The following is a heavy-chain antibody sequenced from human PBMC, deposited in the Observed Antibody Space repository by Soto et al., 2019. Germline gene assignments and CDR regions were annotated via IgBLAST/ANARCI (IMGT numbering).Heavy chain of an antibody. CDR1: GGSVSSTYYY. D-gene: IGHD2-8*02. CDR3: ARDKITGLFDY. CDR2: IYYSGRT. V-gene: IGHV4-61*01. J-gene: IGHJ4*02. Sequence: PSETLSLTCFVSGGSVSSTYYYWSWIRQPPGKGLEWIGYIYYSGRTDYKSSLKSRVTISLDPSKNQVSLKFNSVTAADTAVYYCARDKITGLFDYWGQGTLVTVSS.